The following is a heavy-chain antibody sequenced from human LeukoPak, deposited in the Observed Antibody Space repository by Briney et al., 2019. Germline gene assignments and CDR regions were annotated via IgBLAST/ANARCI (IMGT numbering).Heavy chain of an antibody. Sequence: GGSLRLSCAASGFTFSSYGMHWVRQAPGKGLEWVAVIWYDGSNKYYADSVKGRFTISRDNSKNTLYLQMNSLRAEDTAVYYCARENNGYYYGMDVWGQGTTVTVSS. CDR1: GFTFSSYG. D-gene: IGHD1/OR15-1a*01. CDR3: ARENNGYYYGMDV. CDR2: IWYDGSNK. J-gene: IGHJ6*02. V-gene: IGHV3-33*01.